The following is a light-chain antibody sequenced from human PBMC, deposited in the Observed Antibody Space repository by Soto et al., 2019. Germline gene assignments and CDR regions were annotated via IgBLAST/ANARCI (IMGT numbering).Light chain of an antibody. V-gene: IGKV1-5*01. J-gene: IGKJ1*01. CDR3: HHYNTYST. CDR2: DAS. CDR1: QTISSW. Sequence: DIQMTQSPSTLSGSVGDRVTITCRASQTISSWLAWYQQKPGEAPKLLIYDASSVESGVPSRFSGSGSGTEFTLTISSLQPDDFATYYCHHYNTYSTFGQGTKVDIK.